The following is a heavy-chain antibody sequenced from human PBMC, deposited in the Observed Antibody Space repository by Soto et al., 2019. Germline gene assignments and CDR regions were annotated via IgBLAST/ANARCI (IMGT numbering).Heavy chain of an antibody. Sequence: SETLSLTCTVSGASTSGNYWSWIRQPPGKGLEWIGYIYDSGSTNYSPSLQSRVTMSVDRSKNQFSLALTSVTAADTALYFCARYRRGTGWYYLDYWGQGILVTVSS. J-gene: IGHJ4*02. V-gene: IGHV4-59*01. CDR1: GASTSGNY. CDR3: ARYRRGTGWYYLDY. D-gene: IGHD6-19*01. CDR2: IYDSGST.